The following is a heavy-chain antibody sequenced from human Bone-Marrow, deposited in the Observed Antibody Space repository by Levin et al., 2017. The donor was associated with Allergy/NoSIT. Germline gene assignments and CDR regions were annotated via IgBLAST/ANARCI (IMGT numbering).Heavy chain of an antibody. V-gene: IGHV3-23*01. D-gene: IGHD3-16*01. Sequence: GGSLRLSCAASGFTFSSYAMSWVRQAPGKGLEWVSAISGSGGSTYYADSVKGRFTISRDNSKNTLYLQMNSLRAEDTAVYYCAKDRTPMGTRRLGWRLDYWGQGTLVTVSS. CDR1: GFTFSSYA. J-gene: IGHJ4*02. CDR3: AKDRTPMGTRRLGWRLDY. CDR2: ISGSGGST.